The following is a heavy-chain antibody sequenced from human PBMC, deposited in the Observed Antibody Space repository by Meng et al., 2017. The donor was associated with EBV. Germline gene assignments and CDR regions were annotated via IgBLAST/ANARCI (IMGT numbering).Heavy chain of an antibody. CDR1: GGTFSSYA. D-gene: IGHD6-13*01. CDR3: ARAEIAAAGRLDY. CDR2: IIPIFGTA. J-gene: IGHJ4*02. Sequence: QWEPVRSGAEVKKPGSSVKVSCKASGGTFSSYAISWVRQAPGQGLEWMGGIIPIFGTANYAQKFQGRVTITADKSTSTAYMELSSLRSEDTAVYYCARAEIAAAGRLDYWGQGTLVTVSS. V-gene: IGHV1-69*06.